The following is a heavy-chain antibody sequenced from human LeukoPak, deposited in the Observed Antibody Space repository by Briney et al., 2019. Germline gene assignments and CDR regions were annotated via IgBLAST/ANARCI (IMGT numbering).Heavy chain of an antibody. V-gene: IGHV3-9*01. J-gene: IGHJ5*02. CDR3: AKGHSGYDWWNWFDP. CDR1: GFTFDDYA. Sequence: GGSLRLSCAASGFTFDDYAMHWVRQAPGKGLEWVSGISWNSGSIGYADSVKGRFTISRDNAKNSLYLQMNSLRAEDTALYYCAKGHSGYDWWNWFDPWGQGTLVTVSS. CDR2: ISWNSGSI. D-gene: IGHD5-12*01.